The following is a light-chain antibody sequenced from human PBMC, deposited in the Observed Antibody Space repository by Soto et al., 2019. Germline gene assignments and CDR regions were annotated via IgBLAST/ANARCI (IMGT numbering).Light chain of an antibody. V-gene: IGLV7-46*01. CDR3: LLHYNGARV. J-gene: IGLJ3*02. Sequence: QAVVTQEPSLTVSPGGTVILTCGSSTGAVTSGHSPYWFQQKPGQAPRTLIYDTTNKHSWTPARFSGSLLGGKGALTLSGAQPDDEADYSCLLHYNGARVFGGGTKVTVL. CDR2: DTT. CDR1: TGAVTSGHS.